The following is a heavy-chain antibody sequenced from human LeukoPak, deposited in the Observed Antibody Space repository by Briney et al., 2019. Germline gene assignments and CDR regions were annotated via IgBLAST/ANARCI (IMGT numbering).Heavy chain of an antibody. CDR3: ARDPPKTATAYYYGMDV. J-gene: IGHJ6*02. Sequence: GGSLRLSCAATGFTFSSYSMNWVRQAPGKGLEWVSSISSSSSYIYYADSVKGRFTISRDNAKNSLYLQMNSLRAEDTAVYYCARDPPKTATAYYYGMDVWGQGTTVTVSS. V-gene: IGHV3-21*01. D-gene: IGHD5-18*01. CDR2: ISSSSSYI. CDR1: GFTFSSYS.